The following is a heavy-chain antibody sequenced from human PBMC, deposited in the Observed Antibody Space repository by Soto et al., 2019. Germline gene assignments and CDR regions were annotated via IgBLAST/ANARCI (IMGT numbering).Heavy chain of an antibody. D-gene: IGHD6-25*01. V-gene: IGHV4-31*03. Sequence: SETLSLTCTVSGDSVTSGSYYWSWIRQFPGKYLEWIGYIYFTGNTYYNPSLKSRLTMSLDASKNQFSLTLNSLTAADTATYFCATTLYSSGPFASWGQGALVTVSS. CDR1: GDSVTSGSYY. J-gene: IGHJ4*02. CDR3: ATTLYSSGPFAS. CDR2: IYFTGNT.